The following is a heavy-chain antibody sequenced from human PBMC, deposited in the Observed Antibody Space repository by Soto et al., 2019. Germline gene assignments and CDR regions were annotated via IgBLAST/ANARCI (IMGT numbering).Heavy chain of an antibody. Sequence: QVQLVESGGGVVQPGRSLRLSCAASGFTFSSYGMHWVRQAPGKGLEWVAVISYDGSNKYYADSVKGRFTISRDNSKNPLYLKMNSLRAEDTAVYYCAKARIYSSCWLNKAMDVWGQGTTVTVSS. D-gene: IGHD6-19*01. CDR1: GFTFSSYG. CDR3: AKARIYSSCWLNKAMDV. J-gene: IGHJ6*02. V-gene: IGHV3-30*18. CDR2: ISYDGSNK.